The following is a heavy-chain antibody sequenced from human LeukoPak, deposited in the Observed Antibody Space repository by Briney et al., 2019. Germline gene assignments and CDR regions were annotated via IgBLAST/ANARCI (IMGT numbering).Heavy chain of an antibody. Sequence: PSETLSLTCAVYGGSFSGYYWSWIRQPPGKGLEWIGEINHSGSTNYNPSLKSRVTISVGRSKNQFSLKLSSVTAADTAVYYCARRNTISGWDYWGQGTLVTVSS. CDR3: ARRNTISGWDY. D-gene: IGHD3-3*01. J-gene: IGHJ4*02. V-gene: IGHV4-34*01. CDR2: INHSGST. CDR1: GGSFSGYY.